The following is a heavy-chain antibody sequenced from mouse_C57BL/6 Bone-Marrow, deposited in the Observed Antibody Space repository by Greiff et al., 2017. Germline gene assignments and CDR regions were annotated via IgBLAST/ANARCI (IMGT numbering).Heavy chain of an antibody. J-gene: IGHJ2*01. D-gene: IGHD1-2*01. V-gene: IGHV1-69*01. CDR1: GYTFTSYW. Sequence: QVQLQQPGAELVMPGASVKLSCKASGYTFTSYWMHWVKQRPGQGLEWIGEIDPSDSYTNYNQKFKGKSTLTVDKSSSTAYMQLSSLTSEDSAVYYCARLGERPYYFYYWGQGTTLTVSS. CDR2: IDPSDSYT. CDR3: ARLGERPYYFYY.